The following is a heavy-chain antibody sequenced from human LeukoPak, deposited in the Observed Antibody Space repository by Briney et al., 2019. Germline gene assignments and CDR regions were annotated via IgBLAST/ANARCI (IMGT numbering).Heavy chain of an antibody. V-gene: IGHV4-39*01. CDR3: ATTVTTRYYFDS. J-gene: IGHJ4*02. D-gene: IGHD4-17*01. CDR2: MYYSGST. CDR1: GGSISTSRHY. Sequence: SETLSLTCTVSGGSISTSRHYWGWIRQPPGKGLEWIGSMYYSGSTYYNPSLKSRVTISVDTYKSRFSLKLSSVTAADTAVYYCATTVTTRYYFDSWGQGSLVTVSS.